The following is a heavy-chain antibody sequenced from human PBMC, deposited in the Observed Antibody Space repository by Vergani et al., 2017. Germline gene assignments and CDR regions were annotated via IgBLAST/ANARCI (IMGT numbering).Heavy chain of an antibody. Sequence: QVQLVESGGGVVQPGRSLRLSCAASGFTFSSYGMHWVRQAPGKGLEWVAVISYDGSNKYYADSVKGRFTISRDNSKNTLYLQMNSLRVEDTAVYYCVKDSGEQLGRYYYYYYMDVWGKGTTVTVSS. CDR1: GFTFSSYG. J-gene: IGHJ6*03. CDR3: VKDSGEQLGRYYYYYYMDV. V-gene: IGHV3-30*18. CDR2: ISYDGSNK. D-gene: IGHD6-6*01.